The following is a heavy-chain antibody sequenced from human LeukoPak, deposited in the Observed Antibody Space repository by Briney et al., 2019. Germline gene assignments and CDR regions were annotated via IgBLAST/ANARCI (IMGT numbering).Heavy chain of an antibody. D-gene: IGHD6-13*01. CDR2: IYGDGSFT. Sequence: GGSLRLSCAASGFTFSNFWMHWVRQAPGKGLVWVALIYGDGSFTRYADSVKGRFTISRDNAKNTVYLQMNSLRAEDTAVYYCARGGYSSSWYHFDYWGQGTLVTVSS. V-gene: IGHV3-74*01. CDR1: GFTFSNFW. J-gene: IGHJ4*02. CDR3: ARGGYSSSWYHFDY.